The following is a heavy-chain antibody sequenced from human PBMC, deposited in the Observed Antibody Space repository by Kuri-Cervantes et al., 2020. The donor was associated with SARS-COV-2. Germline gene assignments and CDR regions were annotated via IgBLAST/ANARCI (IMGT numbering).Heavy chain of an antibody. J-gene: IGHJ6*02. CDR3: ARGGSIAAARRSYYYGMDV. Sequence: GESLKISCAASGFTFSDYYMSWIRQAPGKGLEWVSYISSSGSTIYYADSVKGRFTISRDNAKNSLYLQMNSLRAEDTAVYYCARGGSIAAARRSYYYGMDVWGQGTTVTVSS. CDR2: ISSSGSTI. V-gene: IGHV3-11*04. CDR1: GFTFSDYY. D-gene: IGHD6-13*01.